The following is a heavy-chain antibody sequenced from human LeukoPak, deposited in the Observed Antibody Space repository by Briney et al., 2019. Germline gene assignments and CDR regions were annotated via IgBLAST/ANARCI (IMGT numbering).Heavy chain of an antibody. V-gene: IGHV3-23*01. CDR2: ISGSGGST. CDR1: GFTFSSYA. Sequence: GGSLRLSCAASGFTFSSYAMSWVRQAPGKGLEWVSAISGSGGSTYYADSVKGRFTISRDNSKNTLYLQMNSLRAEDTAVYYCAPHRFGELQEYYFDYWGQGTLVTVSS. D-gene: IGHD3-10*01. J-gene: IGHJ4*02. CDR3: APHRFGELQEYYFDY.